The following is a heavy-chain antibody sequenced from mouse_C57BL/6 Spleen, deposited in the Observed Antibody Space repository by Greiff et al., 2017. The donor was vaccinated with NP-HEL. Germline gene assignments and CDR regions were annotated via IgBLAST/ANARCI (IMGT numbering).Heavy chain of an antibody. J-gene: IGHJ3*01. CDR1: GYTFTSYW. CDR3: ARGAGNYYGSSYGFAY. D-gene: IGHD1-1*01. V-gene: IGHV1-55*01. Sequence: QVQLKQPGAELVKPGASVKMSCKASGYTFTSYWITWVKQRPGQGLEWIGDIYPGSGSTNYNEKFKSKATLTVDTSSSTAYMQLSSLTSEDSAVYYCARGAGNYYGSSYGFAYWGQGTLVTVSA. CDR2: IYPGSGST.